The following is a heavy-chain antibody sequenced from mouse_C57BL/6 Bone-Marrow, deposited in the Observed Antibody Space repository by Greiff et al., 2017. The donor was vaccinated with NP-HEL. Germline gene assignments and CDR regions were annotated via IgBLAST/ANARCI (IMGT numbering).Heavy chain of an antibody. V-gene: IGHV2-3*01. CDR3: AKPSYYGFNAMDY. CDR2: IWGDGST. J-gene: IGHJ4*01. Sequence: QVQLQQSGPGLVAPSPCLTISCTASGFSLTSYGVSWVRQPPGKGLEWLGVIWGDGSTNYYSALISSLGISKNNSKSQVFLKLNSLRTDYTATYYCAKPSYYGFNAMDYWGQGTSVTVSS. D-gene: IGHD1-1*01. CDR1: GFSLTSYG.